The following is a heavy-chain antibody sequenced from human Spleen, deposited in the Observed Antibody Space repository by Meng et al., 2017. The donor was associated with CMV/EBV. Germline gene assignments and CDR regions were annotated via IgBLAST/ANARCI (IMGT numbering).Heavy chain of an antibody. J-gene: IGHJ5*02. Sequence: GGSLRLSCAASGFTFNDHAMSWVRRPPGKGLEWVSAIGGRHPGRYYADSVRGRFTISRDNSKNTLFLQMSSLRVEDTAVYYCAKGGYSPDNWFDPWGQGTLVTVSS. CDR1: GFTFNDHA. CDR3: AKGGYSPDNWFDP. V-gene: IGHV3-23*01. D-gene: IGHD6-13*01. CDR2: IGGRHPGR.